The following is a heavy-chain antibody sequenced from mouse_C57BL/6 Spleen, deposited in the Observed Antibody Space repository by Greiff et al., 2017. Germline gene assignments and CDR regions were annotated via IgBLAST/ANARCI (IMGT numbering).Heavy chain of an antibody. CDR2: IWRGGST. CDR3: AKKRGGTYYAMDY. J-gene: IGHJ4*01. D-gene: IGHD3-3*01. CDR1: GFSLTSYG. V-gene: IGHV2-5*01. Sequence: VQVVESGPGLMQPSQSLSITCTVSGFSLTSYGVHWVRQSPGKGLEWLGVIWRGGSTDYNAAFMSRLSITKDNSKSQVFFKMNSLQADDTAIYYCAKKRGGTYYAMDYWGQGTSVTVSS.